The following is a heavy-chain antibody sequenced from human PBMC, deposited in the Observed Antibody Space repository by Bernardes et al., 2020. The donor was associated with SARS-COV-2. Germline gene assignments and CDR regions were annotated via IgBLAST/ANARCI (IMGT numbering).Heavy chain of an antibody. J-gene: IGHJ4*02. Sequence: ASVKVSCKASGYTFTSYGISWVRQAPGQGLEWMGWISAYNGNTNYAQKLQGRVTMTTDTSTSTAYMELRSLRSDDTAVYYCARSAPPWWAAGTLGDYWGQGTLVTVSS. V-gene: IGHV1-18*01. CDR2: ISAYNGNT. CDR1: GYTFTSYG. CDR3: ARSAPPWWAAGTLGDY. D-gene: IGHD6-13*01.